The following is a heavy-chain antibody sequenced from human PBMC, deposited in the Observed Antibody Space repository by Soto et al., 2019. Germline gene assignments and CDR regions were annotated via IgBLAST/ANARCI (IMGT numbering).Heavy chain of an antibody. V-gene: IGHV4-30-2*01. CDR3: ASYRKFFHI. CDR2: VYNSGCT. J-gene: IGHJ6*02. Sequence: SETLSLTCAVSGGSISGGYYSWSWIRQPPGKGLEWIGFVYNSGCTYYNSSLKSRVSISVDRSKNHFFLNLTSVTAADTAVYYCASYRKFFHIWGQGTKVTVSS. CDR1: GGSISGGYYS.